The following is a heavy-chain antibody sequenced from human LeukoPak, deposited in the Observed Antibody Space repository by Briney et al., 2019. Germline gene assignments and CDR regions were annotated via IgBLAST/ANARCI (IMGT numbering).Heavy chain of an antibody. D-gene: IGHD2-21*02. V-gene: IGHV4-39*01. Sequence: SETLSLTCTVSGGSVSGSNYYWAWIRQPPGKGLEWIGSIYYSGNTYCNPSLKSRLTISVDTSKTQLSLRLNPVTAADTAVYYCARQFYQSRDSRRYFDVWGSGTLVTVSS. CDR1: GGSVSGSNYY. CDR3: ARQFYQSRDSRRYFDV. CDR2: IYYSGNT. J-gene: IGHJ2*01.